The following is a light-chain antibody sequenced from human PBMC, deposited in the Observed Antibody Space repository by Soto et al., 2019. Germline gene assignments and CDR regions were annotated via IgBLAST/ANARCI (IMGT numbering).Light chain of an antibody. V-gene: IGKV1-39*01. Sequence: DIQMTQSPSSLSASLGDRVTITCRASRSISDYLNWYQQKPGKAPDLLISAASNLQSGVPSRFSGSGSGTDFSLTISSLQPEDFATDYCQQSYTTPVTFGQGTRLEIK. CDR1: RSISDY. CDR3: QQSYTTPVT. CDR2: AAS. J-gene: IGKJ5*01.